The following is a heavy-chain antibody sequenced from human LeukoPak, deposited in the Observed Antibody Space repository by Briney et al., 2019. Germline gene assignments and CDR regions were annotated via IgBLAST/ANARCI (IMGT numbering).Heavy chain of an antibody. CDR2: IYYTGST. V-gene: IGHV4-61*01. CDR1: GGSVSSGTYY. Sequence: SETLSLTCTVSGGSVSSGTYYWSWIRQPPGKGLEWIGYIYYTGSTNYNPSLKSRLTISVDTSKNQFSLKLSSVTAADTAVCYCARPGGSGRSFDYWGQGTLVTVSS. D-gene: IGHD3-10*01. J-gene: IGHJ4*02. CDR3: ARPGGSGRSFDY.